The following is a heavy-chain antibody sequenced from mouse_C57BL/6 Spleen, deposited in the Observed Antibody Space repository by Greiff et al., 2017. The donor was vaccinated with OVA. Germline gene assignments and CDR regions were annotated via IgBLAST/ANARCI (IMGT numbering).Heavy chain of an antibody. CDR3: AREANSDYFDY. Sequence: VQLQESGPELVKPGASVKISCKASGYAFSSSWMNWVKQRPGKGLEWIGRIYPGDGDTNYNGKFKGKATLTADKSSSTSYMQLSSLTSEDSAVYCCAREANSDYFDYWGQGTTLTVSS. J-gene: IGHJ2*01. CDR1: GYAFSSSW. D-gene: IGHD3-2*02. CDR2: IYPGDGDT. V-gene: IGHV1-82*01.